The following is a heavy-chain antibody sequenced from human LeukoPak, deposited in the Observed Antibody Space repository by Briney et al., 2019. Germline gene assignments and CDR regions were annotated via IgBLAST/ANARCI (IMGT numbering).Heavy chain of an antibody. CDR1: GDSVSSNSAA. J-gene: IGHJ3*02. CDR3: ARFGHKDIVVVPAAIDAFDI. V-gene: IGHV6-1*01. D-gene: IGHD2-2*01. CDR2: TYYRSKWYN. Sequence: PSQTLSLTCAISGDSVSSNSAAWNWIRQSPSRGLEWLGRTYYRSKWYNDYAVSVKGRITINPDTSKNQYSLQLTSVTPEDTAVYYCARFGHKDIVVVPAAIDAFDIWGQGTMVTVSS.